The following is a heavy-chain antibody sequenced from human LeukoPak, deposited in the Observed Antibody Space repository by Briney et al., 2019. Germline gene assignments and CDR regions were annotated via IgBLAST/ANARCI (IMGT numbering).Heavy chain of an antibody. CDR2: INPNSGGT. CDR1: GYRFTDYY. CDR3: AREPRPRGGWFVSD. D-gene: IGHD6-19*01. J-gene: IGHJ4*02. Sequence: GASVKVSCKASGYRFTDYYMHWVRQAPGQGLEWMGWINPNSGGTKYAQKFKGRVTMTRDTSISTVYMELSRLRSDDTAIYYCAREPRPRGGWFVSDWGQGTLVTVSS. V-gene: IGHV1-2*02.